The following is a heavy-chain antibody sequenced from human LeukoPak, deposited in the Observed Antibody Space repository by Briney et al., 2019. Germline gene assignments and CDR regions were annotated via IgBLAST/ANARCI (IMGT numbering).Heavy chain of an antibody. CDR2: INPNSGGT. Sequence: ASVKVSCKASGYTFTGYYMRWVRQAPGQGLEWMGWINPNSGGTNYAQKFQGRVTMTRDTSISTAYMELSRLRSDDTAVYYCARASRRITIFGVGENGYWGQGTLVTVSS. V-gene: IGHV1-2*02. CDR1: GYTFTGYY. J-gene: IGHJ4*02. CDR3: ARASRRITIFGVGENGY. D-gene: IGHD3-3*01.